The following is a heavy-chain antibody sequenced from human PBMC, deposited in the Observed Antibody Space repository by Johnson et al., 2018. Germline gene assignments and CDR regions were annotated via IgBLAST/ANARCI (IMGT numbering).Heavy chain of an antibody. Sequence: QVQLVQSGGGVDQPGRSLRLSCAASGFTFSSYGMHWVRPAPGKGLEWVAVIWYDGSNKYNADSLTGRFTLPRHNSKNTLYLQMNSLRAEDTAVYYCAGARSWGVQLYYIYYGMDVWGQGTTVTVS. V-gene: IGHV3-33*08. CDR3: AGARSWGVQLYYIYYGMDV. CDR1: GFTFSSYG. D-gene: IGHD5-18*01. CDR2: IWYDGSNK. J-gene: IGHJ6*02.